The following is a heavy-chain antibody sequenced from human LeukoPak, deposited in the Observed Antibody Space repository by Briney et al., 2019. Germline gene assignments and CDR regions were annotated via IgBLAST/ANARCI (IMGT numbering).Heavy chain of an antibody. Sequence: SETLSLTCTVSGGSISSGNYYWSWIRQPPGKGLEWIGYIYHSGSTYYNPSLKSRLTISVDRSRNQFSLELSSVTAADTAVYCCARGTQDTAMVIIDYWGQGTLVTVSA. V-gene: IGHV4-30-2*01. J-gene: IGHJ4*02. CDR3: ARGTQDTAMVIIDY. D-gene: IGHD5-18*01. CDR1: GGSISSGNYY. CDR2: IYHSGST.